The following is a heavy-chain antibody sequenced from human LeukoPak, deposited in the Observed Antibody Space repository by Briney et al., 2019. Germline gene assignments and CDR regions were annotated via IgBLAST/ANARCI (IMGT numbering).Heavy chain of an antibody. D-gene: IGHD1-26*01. J-gene: IGHJ4*02. Sequence: PGGSLRLSCAASGFTFSSYGMHWVRQAPGKGLEWVSSIISTSSYIYYADSVKGRFTISRDNAQNSLYLQMNSLRAEDTAVYYCARGVGATGYFEYWGQGTLVTVSS. CDR3: ARGVGATGYFEY. CDR1: GFTFSSYG. CDR2: IISTSSYI. V-gene: IGHV3-21*01.